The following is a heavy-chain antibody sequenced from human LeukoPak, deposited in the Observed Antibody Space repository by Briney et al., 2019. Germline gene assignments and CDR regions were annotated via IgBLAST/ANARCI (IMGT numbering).Heavy chain of an antibody. V-gene: IGHV3-30-3*01. CDR3: ARDPPSGPLRFPGPLDH. CDR1: GFIFSGYS. Sequence: PGGSLRLSCAAAGFIFSGYSMHWVRQAPGKGLEWVAVISDNGHKDYYADAVKGRFTISRDNSKNTLYLQINSLRPEDTAAYYCARDPPSGPLRFPGPLDHWGQGTLVTVSS. D-gene: IGHD3-3*01. CDR2: ISDNGHKD. J-gene: IGHJ4*02.